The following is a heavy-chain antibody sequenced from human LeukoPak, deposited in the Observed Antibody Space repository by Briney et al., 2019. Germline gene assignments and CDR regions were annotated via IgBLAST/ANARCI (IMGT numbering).Heavy chain of an antibody. J-gene: IGHJ4*02. CDR3: ARDQWGYSGSYYDYFDY. CDR1: GGSISSYY. V-gene: IGHV4-4*07. CDR2: TYTSGST. D-gene: IGHD1-26*01. Sequence: SETLSLTCTVSGGSISSYYWSWIRQPAGKGLEWIGRTYTSGSTNYNPSLKSRVTMSVDTSKNQFSLKLSSVTAADTAVYYCARDQWGYSGSYYDYFDYWGQGTLVTVSS.